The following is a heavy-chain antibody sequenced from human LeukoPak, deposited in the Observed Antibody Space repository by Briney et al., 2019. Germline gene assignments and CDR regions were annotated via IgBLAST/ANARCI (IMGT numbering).Heavy chain of an antibody. CDR2: INPNSGGT. J-gene: IGHJ4*02. CDR3: ARDLAMYSPDLDY. CDR1: GYTFTGYY. Sequence: ASVKVSCKASGYTFTGYYMHWVRQAPGQGLEWMGWINPNSGGTNYAQKFQGRVTMTRDTSISTVYMEVSRLRSDDTAVFYCARDLAMYSPDLDYWGQGTLVTVSS. V-gene: IGHV1-2*02. D-gene: IGHD1-26*01.